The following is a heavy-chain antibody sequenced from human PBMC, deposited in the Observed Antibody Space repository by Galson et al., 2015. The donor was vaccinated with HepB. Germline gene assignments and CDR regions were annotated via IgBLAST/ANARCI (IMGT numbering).Heavy chain of an antibody. CDR1: GFVFSNTW. J-gene: IGHJ6*03. CDR3: ATPYRSSSNLYYYMDV. CDR2: ISGSGATT. V-gene: IGHV3-23*01. Sequence: SLRLSCAASGFVFSNTWMHWVRQAPGKGLEWVSVISGSGATTYYADSVKGRFTISRDNSKNTLYLQMNSLRAEDTAVYYCATPYRSSSNLYYYMDVRGQGTMVTVSS. D-gene: IGHD6-6*01.